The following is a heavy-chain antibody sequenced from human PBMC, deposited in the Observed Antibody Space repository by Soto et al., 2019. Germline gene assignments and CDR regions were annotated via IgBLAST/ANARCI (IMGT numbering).Heavy chain of an antibody. CDR1: EYSFSTYL. V-gene: IGHV5-51*01. Sequence: GESLKISCKGSEYSFSTYLIACVRQMPWEGLEWMGIIYPGDSDTRYSPSFQGQVTISGDQSLSTAHLQWSSLKASDTAMYYCARQKRHHDSGSTKYFYYGLDVCCQGSTVTDSS. D-gene: IGHD3-3*01. J-gene: IGHJ6*02. CDR3: ARQKRHHDSGSTKYFYYGLDV. CDR2: IYPGDSDT.